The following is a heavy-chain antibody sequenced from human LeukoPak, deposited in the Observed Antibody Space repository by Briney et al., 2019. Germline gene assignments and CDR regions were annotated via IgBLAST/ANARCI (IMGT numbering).Heavy chain of an antibody. CDR1: GYTFTSYG. D-gene: IGHD3-22*01. V-gene: IGHV1-8*02. J-gene: IGHJ4*02. CDR2: MNPNSGDT. CDR3: ARGFAAYDTSDYAFSYY. Sequence: GASVKVSCKASGYTFTSYGITWVRQATGQGLEWMGWMNPNSGDTGYAQKFQGRLTMTRDTSISTAYMELSSLRSEDTAVYYCARGFAAYDTSDYAFSYYWGQGTLVTVSS.